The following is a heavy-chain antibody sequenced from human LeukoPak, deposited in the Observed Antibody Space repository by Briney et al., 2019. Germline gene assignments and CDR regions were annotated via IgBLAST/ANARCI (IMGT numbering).Heavy chain of an antibody. CDR2: IYTSGST. Sequence: SSETLSLTCTVSGGSISSYYWSWIRQPAGKGLEWIGRIYTSGSTNYNPSLKSRVTMSVDTSKNQFSLKLSSVTAADTAVYYCARDPPDYDSKFNDAFDIWGQGTMVTVSS. CDR3: ARDPPDYDSKFNDAFDI. CDR1: GGSISSYY. V-gene: IGHV4-4*07. J-gene: IGHJ3*02. D-gene: IGHD3-22*01.